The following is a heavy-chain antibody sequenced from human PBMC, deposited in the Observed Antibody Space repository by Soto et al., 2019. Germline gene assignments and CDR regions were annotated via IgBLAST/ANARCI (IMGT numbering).Heavy chain of an antibody. D-gene: IGHD2-15*01. CDR3: ARSVVVAATPSGWFDP. J-gene: IGHJ5*02. Sequence: GESLKISCKGSGYSFTSYWIGWVRQMPGKGLEWMGIIYPGDSDTRYSPSFQGQVTISADKSISTAYLQWSSLKASDTAMYYCARSVVVAATPSGWFDPWGQGTLVTVSS. V-gene: IGHV5-51*01. CDR1: GYSFTSYW. CDR2: IYPGDSDT.